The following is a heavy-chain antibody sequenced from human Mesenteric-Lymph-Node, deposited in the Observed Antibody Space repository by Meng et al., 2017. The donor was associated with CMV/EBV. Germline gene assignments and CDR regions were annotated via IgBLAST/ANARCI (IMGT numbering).Heavy chain of an antibody. CDR1: GGSLISGGYC. CDR3: ARDFTSNDNFFDP. Sequence: VAGGSLISGGYCWSWLRQHPGKGLEWMGYIYHTGTTYYNPSLKGRVAFSIDTSKNQFFLKLNSVTAADTAVYYCARDFTSNDNFFDPWGQGTLVTVSS. V-gene: IGHV4-31*02. J-gene: IGHJ5*02. D-gene: IGHD4/OR15-4a*01. CDR2: IYHTGTT.